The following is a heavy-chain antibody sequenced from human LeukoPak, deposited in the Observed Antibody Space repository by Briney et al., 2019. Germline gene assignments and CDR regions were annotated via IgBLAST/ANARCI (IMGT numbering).Heavy chain of an antibody. CDR3: ARAVVTGTPDDY. V-gene: IGHV1-69*05. CDR2: IIPIFGTA. D-gene: IGHD1-7*01. Sequence: SVKVSCKASGYTFTSYYMHWVRQAPGQGLEWMGRIIPIFGTANYAQKFQGRVTITTDESTSTAYMELSSLRSEDTAVYYCARAVVTGTPDDYWGQGTLVTVSS. CDR1: GYTFTSYY. J-gene: IGHJ4*02.